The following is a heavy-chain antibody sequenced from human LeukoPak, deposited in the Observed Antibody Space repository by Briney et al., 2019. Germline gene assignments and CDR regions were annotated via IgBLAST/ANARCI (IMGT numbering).Heavy chain of an antibody. J-gene: IGHJ3*02. CDR2: INSDGSTT. CDR3: TRMIGGGYSAFDI. V-gene: IGHV3-74*01. D-gene: IGHD3-10*01. CDR1: GFTFSTYW. Sequence: GGSLRLSCAASGFTFSTYWMHWVRQAPGKGLVWVSRINSDGSTTSYADSVKGRFTISRDNAKDTLYLQMNSLRAEDTAVYYCTRMIGGGYSAFDIWGQGTMVTVSS.